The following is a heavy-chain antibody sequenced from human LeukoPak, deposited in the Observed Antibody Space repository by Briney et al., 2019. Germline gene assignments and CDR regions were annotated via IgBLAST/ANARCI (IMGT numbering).Heavy chain of an antibody. V-gene: IGHV3-21*04. CDR2: ISGSSSYK. CDR1: GFTFSRYS. CDR3: AKDLWGASYVGGDAFDI. J-gene: IGHJ3*02. Sequence: GGSLRLSCAASGFTFSRYSMNWVRQAPGKGLEWVSSISGSSSYKYYADSVKGRFTISRDNSKNTLYLQMNSLRAEDTAVYYCAKDLWGASYVGGDAFDIWGQGTMVTVSS. D-gene: IGHD1-26*01.